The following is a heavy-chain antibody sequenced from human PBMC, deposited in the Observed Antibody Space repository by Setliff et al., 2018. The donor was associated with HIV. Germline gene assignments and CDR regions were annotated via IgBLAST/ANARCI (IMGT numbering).Heavy chain of an antibody. CDR3: AREFPGGTKGFDY. Sequence: ASVKVSCQASGYTFTSYILHWVRQAAGQGLEWVGRIAPSSGGIHYAQKFQDRVTMTRDTSTSTVYMDLSRLRSEDTAVYYCAREFPGGTKGFDYWGQGTLVTVSS. CDR2: IAPSSGGI. CDR1: GYTFTSYI. D-gene: IGHD1-1*01. J-gene: IGHJ4*02. V-gene: IGHV1-46*01.